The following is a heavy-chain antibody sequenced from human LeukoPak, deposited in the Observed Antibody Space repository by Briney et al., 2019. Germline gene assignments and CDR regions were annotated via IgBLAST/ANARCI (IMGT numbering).Heavy chain of an antibody. Sequence: GASVKVSCKASGYTFTSYDINWVRQATGQGLEWMGWMNPNSGSTGYAQKFQGRVTITRNTSISTAYMELSGLRSEDTAVYYGARGRSTGYPYYFEYWGQGTLVTVSS. V-gene: IGHV1-8*03. CDR1: GYTFTSYD. CDR3: ARGRSTGYPYYFEY. CDR2: MNPNSGST. D-gene: IGHD5-12*01. J-gene: IGHJ4*02.